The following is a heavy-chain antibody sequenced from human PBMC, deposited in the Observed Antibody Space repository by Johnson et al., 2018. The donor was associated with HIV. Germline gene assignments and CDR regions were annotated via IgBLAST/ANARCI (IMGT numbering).Heavy chain of an antibody. V-gene: IGHV3-66*01. CDR2: IYSGDNT. CDR3: ARGSRYTYDNDDAHRLHAFDI. Sequence: VQLVESGGGVVRPGGSLRLSCEASGISVIKNYMSWVRQAPGKGLEWVSLIYSGDNTKYADSVKGRFIISRDNSKNTLFLQMNSLRAEDTAMYYCARGSRYTYDNDDAHRLHAFDIWGQGTMVTVSS. D-gene: IGHD3-22*01. J-gene: IGHJ3*02. CDR1: GISVIKNY.